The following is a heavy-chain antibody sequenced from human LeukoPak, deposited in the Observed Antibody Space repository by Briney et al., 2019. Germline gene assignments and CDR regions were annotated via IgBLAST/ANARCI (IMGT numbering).Heavy chain of an antibody. CDR1: GGSISDYY. V-gene: IGHV4-59*08. CDR2: VYYSGRT. Sequence: SETLSLTCTVFGGSISDYYWNWIRQPPGEGLEWIGYVYYSGRTNYNPSLKSRVTISVDTSKNQFSLNLSSVTAADTAVYFCARRAFSYYGMDVWGQGTTVTVSS. J-gene: IGHJ6*02. CDR3: ARRAFSYYGMDV.